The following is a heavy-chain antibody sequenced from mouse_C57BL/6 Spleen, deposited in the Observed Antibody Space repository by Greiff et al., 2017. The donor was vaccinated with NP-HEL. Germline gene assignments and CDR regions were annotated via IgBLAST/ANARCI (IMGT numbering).Heavy chain of an antibody. V-gene: IGHV14-2*01. Sequence: VQLKESGAELVKPGASVKLSCTASGFNFKDYYMHWVKQRPEQGLEWIGRIDPEDGDTKYAPKFQGKATITADTSSNTAYLQLSSLTSEDTAVYYCARWVHSDSSGFFCAMDYWGQGTSVTVSS. CDR3: ARWVHSDSSGFFCAMDY. CDR1: GFNFKDYY. CDR2: IDPEDGDT. D-gene: IGHD3-2*02. J-gene: IGHJ4*01.